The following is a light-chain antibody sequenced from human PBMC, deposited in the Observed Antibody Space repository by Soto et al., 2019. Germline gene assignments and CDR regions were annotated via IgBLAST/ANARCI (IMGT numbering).Light chain of an antibody. J-gene: IGLJ3*02. Sequence: QSVLTQPPSVSGAPGQTVTISCSGTSSNFGAGYDAHWYQQLPGTAPKPLIYANSNRPSGVPDRFSGSKSGTSASLAITGLQTEDEADYYCQSYDNSLSGSRVFGGGTKLTVL. CDR1: SSNFGAGYD. CDR2: ANS. V-gene: IGLV1-40*01. CDR3: QSYDNSLSGSRV.